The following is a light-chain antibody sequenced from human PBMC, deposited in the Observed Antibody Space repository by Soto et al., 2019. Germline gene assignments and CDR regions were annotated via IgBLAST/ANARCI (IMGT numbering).Light chain of an antibody. CDR1: QSLTNSF. J-gene: IGKJ4*01. CDR3: QQYGRLPLS. Sequence: EILLTQSPGTLSLSPGDRATLSSRASQSLTNSFLAWYQQKPGQTPRLLIYGASFRATDIPDRFSGSGSGTDFTLTISRLEPEDFAVYFCQQYGRLPLSFGGGTKVEIK. V-gene: IGKV3-20*01. CDR2: GAS.